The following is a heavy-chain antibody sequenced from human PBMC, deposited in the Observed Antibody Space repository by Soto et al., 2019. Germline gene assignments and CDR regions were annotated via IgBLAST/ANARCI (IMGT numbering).Heavy chain of an antibody. J-gene: IGHJ6*02. CDR1: GGTFSSYA. D-gene: IGHD1-26*01. CDR2: IIPIFGTA. CDR3: ARDRKVGDYYYYYGMDV. V-gene: IGHV1-69*13. Sequence: ASVKVSCKASGGTFSSYAISWVRQAPGQGLEWMGGIIPIFGTANYAQKFQGRVTITADESTSTAYMELSSLRSEDTAVYYCARDRKVGDYYYYYGMDVWGQGTTVTVSS.